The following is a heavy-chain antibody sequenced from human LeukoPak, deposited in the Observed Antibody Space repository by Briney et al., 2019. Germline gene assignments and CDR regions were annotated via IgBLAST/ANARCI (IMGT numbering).Heavy chain of an antibody. D-gene: IGHD2-2*01. CDR1: GGSFSGYY. Sequence: PSETLSLTCAVYGGSFSGYYWSWIRQPPGKGLEWIGEINHSGSTNYNPSLKSRVTISVDTSKNQFSLKLSSVTAADTAVYYRARGIPGSVVVPAALYYFDYWGQGTLVTVSS. CDR3: ARGIPGSVVVPAALYYFDY. CDR2: INHSGST. V-gene: IGHV4-34*01. J-gene: IGHJ4*02.